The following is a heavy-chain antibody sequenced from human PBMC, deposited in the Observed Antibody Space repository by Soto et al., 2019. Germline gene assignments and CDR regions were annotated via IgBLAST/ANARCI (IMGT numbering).Heavy chain of an antibody. J-gene: IGHJ5*02. D-gene: IGHD5-12*01. Sequence: PSETLSLTCTVSGGSISSGGYYWSWIRQHPGKGLEWIGYIYYSGSTYYNPSLKSRVTISVDTSKNQFSLKLSSVTAADTAVYYCARAPGGEDGYPRGPWFDPWGQGTLVTVSS. CDR3: ARAPGGEDGYPRGPWFDP. V-gene: IGHV4-30-4*08. CDR1: GGSISSGGYY. CDR2: IYYSGST.